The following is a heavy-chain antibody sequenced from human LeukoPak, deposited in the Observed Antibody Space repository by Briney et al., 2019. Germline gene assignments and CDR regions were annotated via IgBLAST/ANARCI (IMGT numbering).Heavy chain of an antibody. Sequence: ASVKVSCKASGYTFTSYGISWVRQAPGQGLEWMGWISAYNGNTNYAQKLQGRVTMTTDTSTSTAYMELRSLRSDDTAVYYCARILHYGDYYYGMDVWGQGTTVTVSS. CDR3: ARILHYGDYYYGMDV. V-gene: IGHV1-18*01. J-gene: IGHJ6*02. D-gene: IGHD4-17*01. CDR2: ISAYNGNT. CDR1: GYTFTSYG.